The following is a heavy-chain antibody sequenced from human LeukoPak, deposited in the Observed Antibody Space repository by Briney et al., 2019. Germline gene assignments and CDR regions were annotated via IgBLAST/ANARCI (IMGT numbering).Heavy chain of an antibody. CDR1: GGSISSYY. V-gene: IGHV4-59*01. J-gene: IGHJ4*02. CDR3: ARSDSYYDSSGYSFNFDY. Sequence: SSETLSLTCTVSGGSISSYYWSWIRQPPGKGLEWIGCIYYSGSTNYNPSLKSRVTISVDTSKNQFSLKLSSVTAADTAVYYCARSDSYYDSSGYSFNFDYWGQGTLVTVSS. CDR2: IYYSGST. D-gene: IGHD3-22*01.